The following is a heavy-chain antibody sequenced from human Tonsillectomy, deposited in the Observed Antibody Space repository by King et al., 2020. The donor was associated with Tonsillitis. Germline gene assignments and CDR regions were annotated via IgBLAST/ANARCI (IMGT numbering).Heavy chain of an antibody. CDR1: GYTFTSDD. Sequence: VQLVESGAEVKKPGASVKVSCKASGYTFTSDDINWVRQATGQGLEWMGWMNPNSDNTGYAQKFQGRVTMTRNTSISTAYMEKSSLRSEDTAVYYCAGGIQLLLPSFGGEDFYAMDVWGQGTTVTVSS. CDR2: MNPNSDNT. V-gene: IGHV1-8*01. J-gene: IGHJ6*02. D-gene: IGHD5-18*01. CDR3: AGGIQLLLPSFGGEDFYAMDV.